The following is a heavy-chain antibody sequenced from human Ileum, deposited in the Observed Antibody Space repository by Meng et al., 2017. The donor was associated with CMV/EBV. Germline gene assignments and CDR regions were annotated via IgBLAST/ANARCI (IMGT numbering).Heavy chain of an antibody. V-gene: IGHV3-7*01. CDR3: TKARLFYKVLVES. CDR1: GFKLSSHW. Sequence: GGSLRLSCSGFKLSSHWMSWVRRPPGKGLEWVANISPDGREKYYVESVRGRFTISRDNVENSVHLQLTSLGVDDTAVYYCTKARLFYKVLVESWGQGTVVTVSS. J-gene: IGHJ4*02. D-gene: IGHD3-3*02. CDR2: ISPDGREK.